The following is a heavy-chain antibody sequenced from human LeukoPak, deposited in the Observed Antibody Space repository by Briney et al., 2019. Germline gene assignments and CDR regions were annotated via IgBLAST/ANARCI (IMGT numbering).Heavy chain of an antibody. CDR1: GGSISNSSYF. J-gene: IGHJ5*02. D-gene: IGHD1-26*01. CDR2: IYYSGST. V-gene: IGHV4-39*07. CDR3: ARVGASRVGWIDP. Sequence: SETLSLTCSVSGGSISNSSYFWGWIRQPPGKGLEWVGNIYYSGSTNIQPSLKSRVTISVDTSKNQFSLRLTSVTAADTALYYCARVGASRVGWIDPWGQGTLVTVSS.